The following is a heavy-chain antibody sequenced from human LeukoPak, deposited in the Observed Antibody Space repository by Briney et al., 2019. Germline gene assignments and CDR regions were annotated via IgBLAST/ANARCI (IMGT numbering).Heavy chain of an antibody. V-gene: IGHV3-30-3*01. CDR1: GFTFSSYA. D-gene: IGHD3-22*01. J-gene: IGHJ4*02. CDR3: AERTMR. Sequence: GGSLRLSCAASGFTFSSYAMHWVRQAPGKGLEWVAVISYDGSNKYYADSVKGRFTISRDNSKNTLYLQMNSLRAEDTAVYYSAERTMRWGQGTLVTVSS. CDR2: ISYDGSNK.